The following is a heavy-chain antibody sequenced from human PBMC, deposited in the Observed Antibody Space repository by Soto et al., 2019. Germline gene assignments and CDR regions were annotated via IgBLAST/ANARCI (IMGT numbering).Heavy chain of an antibody. Sequence: GGSLRISCAASVFTFSIYSMNWVRQAPGKGLEWVSSISSSSSYIYYADSVKGRFTISRDNAKNSLYLQMNSLRAEDTAVYYCARDLNTIRLEHYYYYGMDVWGQGTTVTVSS. D-gene: IGHD5-12*01. CDR3: ARDLNTIRLEHYYYYGMDV. V-gene: IGHV3-21*01. CDR2: ISSSSSYI. J-gene: IGHJ6*02. CDR1: VFTFSIYS.